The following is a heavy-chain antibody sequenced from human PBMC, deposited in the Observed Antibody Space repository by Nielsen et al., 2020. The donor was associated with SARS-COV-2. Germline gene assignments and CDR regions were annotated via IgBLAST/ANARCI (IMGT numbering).Heavy chain of an antibody. V-gene: IGHV3-11*04. J-gene: IGHJ3*02. CDR1: GFTFSDYY. CDR2: ISSSGSTI. CDR3: ARGIAGAAFDI. Sequence: GESLKISCAASGFTFSDYYMSWIRQAPGKGLEWVSYISSSGSTIYYADSVKGRFTISRDNAKNSLYLQMNSLRAEDTAVYYCARGIAGAAFDIWGQGTMVTVSS. D-gene: IGHD2-15*01.